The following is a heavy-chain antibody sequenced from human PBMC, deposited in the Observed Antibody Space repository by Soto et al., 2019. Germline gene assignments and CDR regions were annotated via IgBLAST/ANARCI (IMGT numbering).Heavy chain of an antibody. D-gene: IGHD3-16*01. V-gene: IGHV3-30-3*01. Sequence: QVHLVESGGGVVQPGGSLRLSCVGSGITLSNYALHWVRQTPGKGLECVAALSPDGSNKYYADSVKGRFTISRDTSKNTLYLQMNSLRAEDTALYFCARGGTMAGGRWGDYWFDPWGQGSLVAVSS. CDR2: LSPDGSNK. CDR3: ARGGTMAGGRWGDYWFDP. J-gene: IGHJ5*02. CDR1: GITLSNYA.